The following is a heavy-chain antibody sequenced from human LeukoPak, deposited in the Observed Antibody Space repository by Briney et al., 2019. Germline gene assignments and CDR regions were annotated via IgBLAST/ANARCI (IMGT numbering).Heavy chain of an antibody. V-gene: IGHV7-4-1*02. CDR3: ASPRAMVGATFRAFDY. Sequence: GASVKVSCKASGYTFTSYAMNWVRQAPGQGLEWMGWINTNTGNPTYAQGFTGRFVFSLDTSVSTAYLQISSLKAEDTAVYYCASPRAMVGATFRAFDYWGQGTLVTVSS. CDR2: INTNTGNP. CDR1: GYTFTSYA. J-gene: IGHJ4*02. D-gene: IGHD1-26*01.